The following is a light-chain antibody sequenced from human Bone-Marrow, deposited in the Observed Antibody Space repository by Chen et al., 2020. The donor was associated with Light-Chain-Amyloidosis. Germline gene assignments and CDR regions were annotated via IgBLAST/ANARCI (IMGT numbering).Light chain of an antibody. CDR3: AAWDGSLDGWV. V-gene: IGLV1-44*01. Sequence: QSVLTSPPSASATPGPRVTISCSGSSSNIGTKNVNWYQQLPGTDPNLLIYTDNQRPSGCPDRCSGTKSGTAASRAIRGRQSEEEADDYCAAWDGSLDGWVFGGVTKLTVL. CDR2: TDN. CDR1: SSNIGTKN. J-gene: IGLJ3*02.